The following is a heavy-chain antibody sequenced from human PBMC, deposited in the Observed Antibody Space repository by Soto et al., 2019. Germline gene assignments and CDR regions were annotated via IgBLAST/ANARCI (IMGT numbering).Heavy chain of an antibody. CDR2: IGPAGDT. J-gene: IGHJ4*02. CDR1: GFTFSEYD. Sequence: PGGSLRLSCAASGFTFSEYDMHWVRQATGKGLEWVSAIGPAGDTYYPGSVKGRFTISREDAKNSLYLQMNSLRVGDTAVYYCARGGHYDSSGYYFQDFDYWGQGTLVTVSS. D-gene: IGHD3-22*01. V-gene: IGHV3-13*01. CDR3: ARGGHYDSSGYYFQDFDY.